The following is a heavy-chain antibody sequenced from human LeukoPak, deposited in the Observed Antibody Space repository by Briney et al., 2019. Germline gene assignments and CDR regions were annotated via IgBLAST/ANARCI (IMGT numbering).Heavy chain of an antibody. CDR2: IYGSEST. J-gene: IGHJ5*01. CDR3: ARYDSRGSASTSFDS. CDR1: GYPLARNYF. V-gene: IGHV4-38-2*01. Sequence: KASETLSLTCAVSGYPLARNYFWGWVRQPPGKRLEWIGRIYGSESTTYNPSLMNRVTISVDTSRNHLSLQLTSATAADTAVYYCARYDSRGSASTSFDSWGQGILVTISS. D-gene: IGHD4-23*01.